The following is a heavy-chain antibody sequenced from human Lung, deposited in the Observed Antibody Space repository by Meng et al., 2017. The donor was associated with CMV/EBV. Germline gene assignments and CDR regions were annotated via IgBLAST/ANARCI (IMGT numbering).Heavy chain of an antibody. Sequence: SCTVSGGSISSGGYYWSWIRQHPGKGLEWIGYIYYSGSTYYNPSLKSRVTISVDTSKNQFSLKLSSVTAADTAVYYCARDRSHSYYYYGMDVWGQGTTVTVSS. CDR2: IYYSGST. CDR3: ARDRSHSYYYYGMDV. J-gene: IGHJ6*02. CDR1: GGSISSGGYY. V-gene: IGHV4-31*02.